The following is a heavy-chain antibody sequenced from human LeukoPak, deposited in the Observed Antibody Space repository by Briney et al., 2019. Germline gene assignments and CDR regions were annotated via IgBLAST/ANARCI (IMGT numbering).Heavy chain of an antibody. D-gene: IGHD3-10*01. Sequence: KVSCKASGYTFTSYDITWVRQAPGQGLEWMGRIISILGIANYAQKFQGRVTITADKSTSTAYMELSSLRSEDTAVYYCARSYGSGSPNWFDPWGQGTLVTVSS. J-gene: IGHJ5*02. CDR1: GYTFTSYD. V-gene: IGHV1-69*04. CDR2: IISILGIA. CDR3: ARSYGSGSPNWFDP.